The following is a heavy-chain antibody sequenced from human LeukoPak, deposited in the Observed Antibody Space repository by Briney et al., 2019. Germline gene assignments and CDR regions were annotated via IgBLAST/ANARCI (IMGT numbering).Heavy chain of an antibody. CDR1: GYTFTSYY. CDR3: ARDLRDYYDSSGYVAPFDL. D-gene: IGHD3-22*01. Sequence: ASVKVSCKASGYTFTSYYMHWARQAPGQGLERMGIINPSGGSTSYAQKFQGRVTMTRDTSTGTVYMELSSLRSEDTAVYYCARDLRDYYDSSGYVAPFDLWGRGTLVTASS. V-gene: IGHV1-46*01. CDR2: INPSGGST. J-gene: IGHJ2*01.